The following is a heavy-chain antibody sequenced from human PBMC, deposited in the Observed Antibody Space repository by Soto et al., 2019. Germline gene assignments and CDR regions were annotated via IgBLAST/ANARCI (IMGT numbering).Heavy chain of an antibody. D-gene: IGHD3-22*01. CDR2: IYYSGST. V-gene: IGHV4-59*08. CDR3: ARLSYYYDSSGYQPADYYFDY. Sequence: SETLSLTCTVSGGSISSYYWSWIRQPPGKGLEWIGYIYYSGSTNYNPSLKSRVTISVDTSKNQFSLKLSSVTAADTAAYYCARLSYYYDSSGYQPADYYFDYWGQGTLVTVSS. J-gene: IGHJ4*02. CDR1: GGSISSYY.